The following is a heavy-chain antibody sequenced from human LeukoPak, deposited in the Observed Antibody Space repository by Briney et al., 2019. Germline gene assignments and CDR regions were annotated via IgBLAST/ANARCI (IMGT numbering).Heavy chain of an antibody. CDR2: IYYSGST. J-gene: IGHJ4*02. V-gene: IGHV4-59*01. D-gene: IGHD1-26*01. Sequence: PSETLSLTCTVSGGSISSYYWSWIRRPPGKGLEWIGYIYYSGSTNYNPSLKSRVTISVDTSKYQFSLKLSSVTAADTAVYYCARSIYSGSYYVDYWGQGTLVTVSS. CDR3: ARSIYSGSYYVDY. CDR1: GGSISSYY.